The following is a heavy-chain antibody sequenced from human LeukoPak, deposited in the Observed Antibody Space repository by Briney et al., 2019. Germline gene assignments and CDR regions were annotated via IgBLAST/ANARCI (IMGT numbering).Heavy chain of an antibody. CDR2: ISAYNGNT. CDR3: ARVGRYCSGGSCYSYHMDV. V-gene: IGHV1-18*01. D-gene: IGHD2-15*01. J-gene: IGHJ6*03. Sequence: ASVKVSCKASGYTFTSYGISWVRQAPGQGLEWMGWISAYNGNTNYAQKLQGRVTMTTDTSTSTAYMELRSLRSDDTAVYYCARVGRYCSGGSCYSYHMDVWGKGTTVTISS. CDR1: GYTFTSYG.